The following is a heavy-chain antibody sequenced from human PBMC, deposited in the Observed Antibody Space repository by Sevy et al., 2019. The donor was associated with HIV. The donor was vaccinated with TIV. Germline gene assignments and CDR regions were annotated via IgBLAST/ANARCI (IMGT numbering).Heavy chain of an antibody. CDR3: AKDRGSDHYYGMDV. D-gene: IGHD3-10*01. CDR1: GFNFISHG. V-gene: IGHV3-23*01. J-gene: IGHJ6*02. Sequence: GGSLRLSCAASGFNFISHGMSWVRQAPGKGLEWVSSISSSGSNTYYADSVKGRLTISRDNSKNTLYLQMNRLRADDTAVYYCAKDRGSDHYYGMDVWGQGTTVTVSS. CDR2: ISSSGSNT.